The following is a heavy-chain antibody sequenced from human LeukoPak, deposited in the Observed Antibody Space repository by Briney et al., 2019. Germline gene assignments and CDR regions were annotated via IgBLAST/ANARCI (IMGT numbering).Heavy chain of an antibody. Sequence: SVKVSCKASGGTFSSYAISWVRQAPGQGLEWMGGIIPIFGTANYAQKFQGRVTITADESTSTAYMELSSLRSEDTAVYYCARDFGTAVAPVYNWFDPWGQGTLVTVSS. J-gene: IGHJ5*02. CDR2: IIPIFGTA. CDR1: GGTFSSYA. CDR3: ARDFGTAVAPVYNWFDP. V-gene: IGHV1-69*13. D-gene: IGHD6-19*01.